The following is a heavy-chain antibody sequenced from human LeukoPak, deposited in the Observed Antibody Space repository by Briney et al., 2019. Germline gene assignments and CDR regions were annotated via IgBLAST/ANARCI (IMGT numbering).Heavy chain of an antibody. V-gene: IGHV3-7*01. CDR1: GFIFSSYW. D-gene: IGHD1-26*01. J-gene: IGHJ4*02. Sequence: PGGSLRLSCAASGFIFSSYWMTWVRQAPGKGLEWVANIKQDGSDKYYVDSVRGRFTISRDNAKNSLFLQMNSLRAEDAAVYYCARGGRSGSSWGQGTLVTVSS. CDR3: ARGGRSGSS. CDR2: IKQDGSDK.